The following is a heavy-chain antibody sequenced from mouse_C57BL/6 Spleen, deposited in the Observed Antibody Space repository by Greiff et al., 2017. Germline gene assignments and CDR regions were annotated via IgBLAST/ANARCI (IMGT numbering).Heavy chain of an antibody. Sequence: QVQLKQSGPELVKPGASVKISCKASGYSFTSYYIHWVKQRPGQGLEWIGWIYPGSGNTKYNEKFKGKATLTADTSSSTAYMQLSSLTSEDSAVYYCARSLYDYDWAYWGQGTLVTASA. CDR2: IYPGSGNT. D-gene: IGHD2-4*01. V-gene: IGHV1-66*01. CDR3: ARSLYDYDWAY. CDR1: GYSFTSYY. J-gene: IGHJ3*01.